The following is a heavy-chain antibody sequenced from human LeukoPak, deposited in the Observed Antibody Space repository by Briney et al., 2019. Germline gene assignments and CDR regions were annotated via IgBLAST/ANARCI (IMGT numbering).Heavy chain of an antibody. D-gene: IGHD3-22*01. J-gene: IGHJ6*02. CDR3: TTVLDDSSDYLPWYYYYGMDV. CDR1: GFTFSNAW. V-gene: IGHV3-15*01. Sequence: GGSLRLSCAASGFTFSNAWMSWVRQAPGKGLEWVGRIKSKTDGGTTDYAAPVKGRFTISRDDSKNTLYLQMNSLKTEDTAVYYCTTVLDDSSDYLPWYYYYGMDVWGQGTTVTVSS. CDR2: IKSKTDGGTT.